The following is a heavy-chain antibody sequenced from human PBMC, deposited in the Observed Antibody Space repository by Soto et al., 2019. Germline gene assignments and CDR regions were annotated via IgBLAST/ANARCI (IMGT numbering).Heavy chain of an antibody. CDR3: ARDQGGGGFGDSYGMDV. V-gene: IGHV1-69*01. D-gene: IGHD3-10*01. Sequence: QVQLVQSGAEVKKPGSSVKVSCKASGGTFSSYAISWVRQAPGQGLEWMGGIIPIFDTANYAQKFQGRVPITADESTSTAYMELSSLRSEDTAVYYCARDQGGGGFGDSYGMDVWGQGTTVTVSS. CDR1: GGTFSSYA. J-gene: IGHJ6*02. CDR2: IIPIFDTA.